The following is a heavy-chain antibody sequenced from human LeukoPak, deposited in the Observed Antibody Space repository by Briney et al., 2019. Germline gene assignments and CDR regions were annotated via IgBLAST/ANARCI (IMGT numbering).Heavy chain of an antibody. Sequence: PGGSLRLSCAASGFTFSIHNMDWVRQAPGKGLEWVSSISTMSNYIFYGDSVKGRFTISRDNAKNSVYLQMTSLRPEDTAVYYCSRDRLGGLDLWGQGTLVTVSS. CDR2: ISTMSNYI. CDR3: SRDRLGGLDL. D-gene: IGHD5-12*01. V-gene: IGHV3-21*01. CDR1: GFTFSIHN. J-gene: IGHJ5*02.